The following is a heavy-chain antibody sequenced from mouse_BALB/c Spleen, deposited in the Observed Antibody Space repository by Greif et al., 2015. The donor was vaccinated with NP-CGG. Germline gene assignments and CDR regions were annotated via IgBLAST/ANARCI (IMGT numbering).Heavy chain of an antibody. CDR1: GFNIKDAY. Sequence: VQLKQSGAELVKPGASVKLSCTASGFNIKDAYMHWVKQRPEQGLEWIGRIDPANGNTKYDPKFQGKATITADTSSNTACLQLSSLTSEDTAVYYCATAYFDYWGQGTTLTVSS. CDR2: IDPANGNT. CDR3: ATAYFDY. V-gene: IGHV14-3*02. J-gene: IGHJ2*01.